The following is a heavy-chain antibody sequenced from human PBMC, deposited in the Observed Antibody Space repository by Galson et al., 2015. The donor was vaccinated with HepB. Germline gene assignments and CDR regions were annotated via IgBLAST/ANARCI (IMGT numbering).Heavy chain of an antibody. V-gene: IGHV3-48*01. CDR1: GFTFSSYS. CDR2: ISSSSSTI. CDR3: ARDRPREIGIAVAAAFDP. D-gene: IGHD6-19*01. J-gene: IGHJ5*02. Sequence: SLRLSCAASGFTFSSYSMNWVRQAPGKGLEWVSYISSSSSTIYYADSVKGRFTISRDNAKNSLYLQMNSLRAEDTAVYYCARDRPREIGIAVAAAFDPWGQGTLVTVSS.